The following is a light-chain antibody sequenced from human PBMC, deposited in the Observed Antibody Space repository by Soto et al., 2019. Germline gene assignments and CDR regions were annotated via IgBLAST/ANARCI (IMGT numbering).Light chain of an antibody. CDR2: GAS. J-gene: IGKJ1*01. V-gene: IGKV3-20*01. CDR3: QQYGSSPTP. Sequence: EIMITQCPATLSVSQGERATLTCSASQSVSSSYLAWYQQKPGQAPRLLIYGASSRATGIPDRFSGSGSGTDFTLTISRLEPEDFAVYFCQQYGSSPTPVGQ. CDR1: QSVSSSY.